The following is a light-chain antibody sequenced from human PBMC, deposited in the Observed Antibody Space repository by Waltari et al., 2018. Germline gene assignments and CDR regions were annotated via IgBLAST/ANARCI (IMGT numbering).Light chain of an antibody. CDR1: SSYGDDYKI. CDR3: SYYPDTHTPVV. Sequence: QSALTQPASVSGSPGQSVTISCTGVSSYGDDYKITSWFRQHPGKAPKLILYDVSNRASYTSNRFSGYKSGNTASLTISRLQADDEADYFCSYYPDTHTPVVFGGGTKLTV. V-gene: IGLV2-14*03. J-gene: IGLJ2*01. CDR2: DVS.